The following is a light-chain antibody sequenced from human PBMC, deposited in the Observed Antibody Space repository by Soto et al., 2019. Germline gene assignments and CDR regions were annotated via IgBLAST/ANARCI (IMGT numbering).Light chain of an antibody. CDR3: QQYNNLPT. CDR2: GAS. Sequence: EVVLTQSPATLSVSPGERATLSCSTSQSVSSNLAWYQQKPVQAPRLLIHGASTRATGIPARFSGSGSGTDFTLTISNLRSEDFAIYYCQQYNNLPTFGQGTKVEIK. CDR1: QSVSSN. J-gene: IGKJ1*01. V-gene: IGKV3-15*01.